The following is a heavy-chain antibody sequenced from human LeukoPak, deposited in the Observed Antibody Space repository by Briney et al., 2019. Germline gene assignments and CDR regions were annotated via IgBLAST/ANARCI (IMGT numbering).Heavy chain of an antibody. CDR2: IRSKANSYAT. J-gene: IGHJ6*03. CDR1: GFTFSGSA. Sequence: GGSLKLSCAASGFTFSGSAMHWVRQASGKGLEWVGRIRSKANSYATAYAASVKGRFTISRDDSKNTAYLQMNSLKTEDTAVYYCTSGGLPDSSSWSLYYYYYMDVWGKGTTVTISS. D-gene: IGHD6-13*01. V-gene: IGHV3-73*01. CDR3: TSGGLPDSSSWSLYYYYYMDV.